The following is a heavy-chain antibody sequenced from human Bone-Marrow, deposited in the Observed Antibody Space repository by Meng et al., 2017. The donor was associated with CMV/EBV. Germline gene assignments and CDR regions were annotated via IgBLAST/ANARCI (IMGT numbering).Heavy chain of an antibody. CDR2: TYYRSKWYN. CDR3: ARDVDS. J-gene: IGHJ4*02. Sequence: QVHLQQSGPGLVKPSETLSLTCAISGDSVSRENVAWIWIRQSPSRGLEWLARTYYRSKWYNDYAPSVKSRITVNTDTSKNQFSLQLNSVTPEDTAVYFCARDVDSWGQGTLVTVSS. V-gene: IGHV6-1*01. CDR1: GDSVSRENVA.